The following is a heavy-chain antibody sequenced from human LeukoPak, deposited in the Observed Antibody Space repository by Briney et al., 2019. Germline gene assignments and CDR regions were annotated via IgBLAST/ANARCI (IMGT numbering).Heavy chain of an antibody. V-gene: IGHV1-2*02. CDR1: GYTFTGYY. J-gene: IGHJ3*02. CDR2: INPNSGGT. Sequence: ASVKVSCKASGYTFTGYYMHWLRQAPGQGLEWMGWINPNSGGTNYAQKFQGRVTMTRDTSISTAYMELSRLRSDDTAVYYCARMAYCGGDCYSSVDAFDIWGQGTMVTVSS. D-gene: IGHD2-21*02. CDR3: ARMAYCGGDCYSSVDAFDI.